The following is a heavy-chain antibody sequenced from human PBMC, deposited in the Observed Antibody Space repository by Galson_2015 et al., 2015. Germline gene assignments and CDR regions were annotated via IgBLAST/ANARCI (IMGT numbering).Heavy chain of an antibody. CDR1: GFAFSSYA. CDR2: ISDSGT. J-gene: IGHJ4*02. D-gene: IGHD3-16*01. V-gene: IGHV3-23*01. Sequence: SLRLSCAASGFAFSSYAMTWVRQAPGEGLEWVSLISDSGTFYADSVKGRFIISRDNSKNTLYLQMNRLGAEDTAVYYCAKVADWGDQGGPDFWGQGTLVTVSS. CDR3: AKVADWGDQGGPDF.